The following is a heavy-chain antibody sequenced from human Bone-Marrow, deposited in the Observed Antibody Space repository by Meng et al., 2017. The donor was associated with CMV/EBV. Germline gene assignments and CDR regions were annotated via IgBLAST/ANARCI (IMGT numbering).Heavy chain of an antibody. Sequence: GSLRLSCEASGFTFSDYYMSWIRQAPGKGLEWVSYISNSGSTMFYADSVQGRFTISRDNAKNTLYLQMNTLRPEDTAVYYCARPFWSGYYQPYYYGMDVWGQGTTVTVSS. CDR1: GFTFSDYY. D-gene: IGHD3-3*01. J-gene: IGHJ6*02. CDR2: ISNSGSTM. CDR3: ARPFWSGYYQPYYYGMDV. V-gene: IGHV3-11*04.